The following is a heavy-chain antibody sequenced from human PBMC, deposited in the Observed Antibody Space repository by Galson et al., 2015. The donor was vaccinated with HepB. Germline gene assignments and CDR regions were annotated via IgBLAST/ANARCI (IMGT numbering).Heavy chain of an antibody. J-gene: IGHJ4*02. D-gene: IGHD3-10*01. V-gene: IGHV1-69*04. CDR1: GGTLNNYA. CDR2: IIPILGIA. CDR3: SPGDYYGSGSYYNAPVDY. Sequence: SVKVSCKASGGTLNNYAISWVRQAPGQGLEWMGRIIPILGIANYAQKFQGRVTITADKSTSTAYMELSSLRSEDTAVYYCSPGDYYGSGSYYNAPVDYWGQGTLVTVSS.